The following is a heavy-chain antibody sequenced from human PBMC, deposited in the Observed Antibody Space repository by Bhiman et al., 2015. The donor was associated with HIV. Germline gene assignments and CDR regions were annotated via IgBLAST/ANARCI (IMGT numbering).Heavy chain of an antibody. CDR3: AKDRAHSSNYLDAFDI. CDR2: ISDDGSYQ. CDR1: GFPINNYD. J-gene: IGHJ3*02. Sequence: VHLLEFGGGFIQPGGSLRLSCAASGFPINNYDMTWVRQAPGKGLEWVAVISDDGSYQYSANSVKGRFTVSRDNSKETLYLQMDSLRAEDTAVYYCAKDRAHSSNYLDAFDIWGQGTMVTVSS. V-gene: IGHV3-30*18. D-gene: IGHD3-22*01.